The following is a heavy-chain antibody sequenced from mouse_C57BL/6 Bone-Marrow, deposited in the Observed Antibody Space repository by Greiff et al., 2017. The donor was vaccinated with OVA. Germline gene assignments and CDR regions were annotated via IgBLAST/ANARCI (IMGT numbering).Heavy chain of an antibody. J-gene: IGHJ3*01. CDR2: IYPRSGNT. Sequence: VPLQQSGAELARPGASVKLSCKASGYTFTSYGISWVKQRTGQGLEWIGEIYPRSGNTYYNEKFKGKATLTADKSSRTAYMELRSLTSEDSAVYFCASRSDYDDGGPWFAYWGQGTLVTVSA. D-gene: IGHD2-4*01. V-gene: IGHV1-81*01. CDR3: ASRSDYDDGGPWFAY. CDR1: GYTFTSYG.